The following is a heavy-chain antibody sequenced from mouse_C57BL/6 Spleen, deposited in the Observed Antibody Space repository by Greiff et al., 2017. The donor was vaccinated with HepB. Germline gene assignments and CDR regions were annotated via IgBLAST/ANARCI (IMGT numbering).Heavy chain of an antibody. D-gene: IGHD2-5*01. CDR1: GYTFTDYE. V-gene: IGHV1-15*01. CDR2: IDPETGGT. Sequence: QVQLQQSGAELVRPGASVTLSCKASGYTFTDYEMHWVKQTPVHGLEWIGAIDPETGGTAYNQKVKGKAILTADKSSRTAYMELRSLTSEDSAVYYCTRRGIVTTYFDYWGQGTTLTVSS. J-gene: IGHJ2*01. CDR3: TRRGIVTTYFDY.